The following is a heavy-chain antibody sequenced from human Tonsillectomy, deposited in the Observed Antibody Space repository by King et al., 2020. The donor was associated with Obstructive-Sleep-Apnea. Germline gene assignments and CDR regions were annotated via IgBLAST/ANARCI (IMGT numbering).Heavy chain of an antibody. V-gene: IGHV3-30*18. CDR3: AKDFSAAATPLSYYYYGMDV. J-gene: IGHJ6*02. Sequence: VQLVESGGGVVQPGRSLRLSCAASGFTFSSYAMHWVRQAPGKGLEWVAIISYDGSNKNYADSVKGRFTISRDNSKNTVYLQMNSLRAEDTAVYYCAKDFSAAATPLSYYYYGMDVWGQGTTVTVSS. CDR2: ISYDGSNK. CDR1: GFTFSSYA. D-gene: IGHD6-13*01.